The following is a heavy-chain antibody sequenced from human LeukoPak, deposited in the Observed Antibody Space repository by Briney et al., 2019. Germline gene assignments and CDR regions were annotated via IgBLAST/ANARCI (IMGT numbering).Heavy chain of an antibody. CDR1: GFTFSRFV. J-gene: IGHJ4*02. Sequence: GGSLRLSCAASGFTFSRFVLNWVRQTPGRGLEWVSGISESGTNTYYADSVKGRFTISRDNSKNTVYLQMNSLRGEDTAVYYCFSGRDFWGQGTLVTVSS. CDR2: ISESGTNT. CDR3: FSGRDF. V-gene: IGHV3-23*01.